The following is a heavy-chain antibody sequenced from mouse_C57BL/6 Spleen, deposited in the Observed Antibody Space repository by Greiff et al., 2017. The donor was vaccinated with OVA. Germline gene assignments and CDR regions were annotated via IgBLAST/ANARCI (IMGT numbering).Heavy chain of an antibody. J-gene: IGHJ4*01. CDR3: ARTTFLNYAMDY. V-gene: IGHV1-18*01. CDR1: GYTFTDYN. CDR2: INPNNGGT. D-gene: IGHD2-12*01. Sequence: VHVKQSGPELVKPGASVKIPCKASGYTFTDYNMDWVKQSHGKSLEWIGDINPNNGGTIYNQKFKGKATLTVDKSSSTAYMELRSLTSEDTAVYYCARTTFLNYAMDYWGQGTSVTVSS.